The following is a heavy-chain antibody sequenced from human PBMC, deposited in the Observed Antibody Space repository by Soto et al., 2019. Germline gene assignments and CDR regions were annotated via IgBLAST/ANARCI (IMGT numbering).Heavy chain of an antibody. CDR2: IYHSGST. D-gene: IGHD2-2*01. Sequence: QLQLQESGSGLVKPSQTLSLTCAVSGGSISSGGYSWSWIRQPPGKGLEWIGYIYHSGSTYYNPFIKSRLTISEDRYTHQFYLKLSSVTAADTAVYYCDRVPDYWGQGPLVTVSS. V-gene: IGHV4-30-2*01. CDR1: GGSISSGGYS. CDR3: DRVPDY. J-gene: IGHJ4*02.